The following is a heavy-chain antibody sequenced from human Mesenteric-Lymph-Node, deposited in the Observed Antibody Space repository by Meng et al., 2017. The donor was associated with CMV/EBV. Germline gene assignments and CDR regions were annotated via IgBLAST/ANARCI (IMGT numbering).Heavy chain of an antibody. CDR3: ARDRGASPGGMDV. Sequence: GESLKISCAASGFTFITYSMNWVRQAPGKGLEWVSSMNNVGNYMYYADSLKGRFTISRNNAENSLLLQMNGLRDEDTGVYYCARDRGASPGGMDVWGQGTTVTVSS. J-gene: IGHJ6*02. CDR2: MNNVGNYM. V-gene: IGHV3-21*03. CDR1: GFTFITYS. D-gene: IGHD3-10*01.